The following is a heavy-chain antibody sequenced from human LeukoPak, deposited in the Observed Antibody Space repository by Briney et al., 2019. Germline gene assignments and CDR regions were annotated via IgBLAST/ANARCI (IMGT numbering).Heavy chain of an antibody. CDR1: GFTFSNYA. CDR3: AIDPNWGTHS. CDR2: ISGTSGRT. Sequence: GGSLRLSCAASGFTFSNYAMDWVRQAPGKGLEWVSAISGTSGRTYYADSVKGRFTISRDNSKNALYLQMNSLRVEDTAVYYCAIDPNWGTHSWGQGVLVTVSS. D-gene: IGHD7-27*01. J-gene: IGHJ4*02. V-gene: IGHV3-23*01.